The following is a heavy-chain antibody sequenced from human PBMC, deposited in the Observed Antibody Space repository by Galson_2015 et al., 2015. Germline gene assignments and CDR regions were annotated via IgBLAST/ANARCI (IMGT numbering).Heavy chain of an antibody. D-gene: IGHD1-26*01. V-gene: IGHV3-30-3*01. Sequence: SLRLSCAASGFTFNGYAMHWVRQAPGKGLEWVAVISNDGSSKYYAASVKGRFTISRDNSKNTLYLQMESLRVEDTAIYYCASGQIVPTHHFDYWGQGTLVTVSS. J-gene: IGHJ4*02. CDR1: GFTFNGYA. CDR2: ISNDGSSK. CDR3: ASGQIVPTHHFDY.